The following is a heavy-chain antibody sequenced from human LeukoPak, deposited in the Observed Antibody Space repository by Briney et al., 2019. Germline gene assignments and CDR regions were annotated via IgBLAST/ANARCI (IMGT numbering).Heavy chain of an antibody. Sequence: GGSLRLSCAASEFSFSKYAMSWVRQAPGKGLEWVSGISGGGGTTYYADSVKGRLTISRDNSKNTLSLQMNSLRAEDTAVYYCAKDRSSSNWYRADYWGQGTLVTVSS. D-gene: IGHD6-13*01. J-gene: IGHJ4*02. CDR1: EFSFSKYA. V-gene: IGHV3-23*01. CDR3: AKDRSSSNWYRADY. CDR2: ISGGGGTT.